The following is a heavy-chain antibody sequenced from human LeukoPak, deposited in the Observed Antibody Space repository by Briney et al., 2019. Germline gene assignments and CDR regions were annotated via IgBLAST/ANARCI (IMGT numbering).Heavy chain of an antibody. CDR1: GFTYSSFA. CDR3: ARGGSYLSAFDI. CDR2: ISYDGSAK. V-gene: IGHV3-30*14. J-gene: IGHJ3*02. Sequence: PGRSLRLSCAASGFTYSSFAMHWVRQAPGKGLEWVAIISYDGSAKYYADSVKGRFTISRDNSKNTLYLQMNSLRAEDTAVYYCARGGSYLSAFDIWGQGTMVTVSS. D-gene: IGHD1-26*01.